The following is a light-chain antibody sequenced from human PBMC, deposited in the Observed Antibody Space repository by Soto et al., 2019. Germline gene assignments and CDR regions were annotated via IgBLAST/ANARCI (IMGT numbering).Light chain of an antibody. CDR2: DAS. V-gene: IGKV1-5*01. J-gene: IGKJ5*01. CDR1: QSISSW. Sequence: GDRATITCRASQSISSWLAWYKQKPGKAPKLLIYDASSLESGVPSRFSGSASGTEFTLTISSLQPDDFAAYYCQQYNSFPITFGQGTRLEIK. CDR3: QQYNSFPIT.